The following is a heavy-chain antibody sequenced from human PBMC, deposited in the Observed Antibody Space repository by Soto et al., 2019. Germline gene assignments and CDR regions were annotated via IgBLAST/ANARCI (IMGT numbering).Heavy chain of an antibody. CDR3: ARLNYYDSSGYYYVDFQH. J-gene: IGHJ1*01. CDR2: IDPSDSYT. Sequence: GVSLRISWKGFWYSFASYWLRWVRQMPGKGLEWMGRIDPSDSYTNYSPSFQGHVTISADKSISTAYLQWSSLKASDTAMYYCARLNYYDSSGYYYVDFQHWGQGTLVTVSS. V-gene: IGHV5-10-1*01. D-gene: IGHD3-22*01. CDR1: WYSFASYW.